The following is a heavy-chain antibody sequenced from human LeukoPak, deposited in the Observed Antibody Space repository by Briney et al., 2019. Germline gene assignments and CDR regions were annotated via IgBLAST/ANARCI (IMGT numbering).Heavy chain of an antibody. J-gene: IGHJ4*02. V-gene: IGHV3-23*01. CDR1: GITFSSYA. Sequence: GGSLRLSCAASGITFSSYAMSWVRQAPGKGLEWVSTISASGGSTYYADSVKGRFTISRDDSKNTLYLQMNSLRAEDTALYYCAKDRTSSWYDKNFDYWGQGTLVTVSS. D-gene: IGHD6-13*01. CDR2: ISASGGST. CDR3: AKDRTSSWYDKNFDY.